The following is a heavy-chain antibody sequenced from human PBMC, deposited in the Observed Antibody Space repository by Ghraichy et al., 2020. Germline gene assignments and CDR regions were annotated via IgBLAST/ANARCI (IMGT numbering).Heavy chain of an antibody. D-gene: IGHD2-2*01. V-gene: IGHV2-5*02. CDR3: AHSPQFVVVPAAYFDY. CDR1: GFSLSTSGVG. J-gene: IGHJ4*02. Sequence: SGPTLVKPTQTLTLTCTFSGFSLSTSGVGVGWIRQPPGKALEWLALIYWDDDKRYSPSLKSRLTITKDTSKNQVVLTMTNMDPVDTATYYCAHSPQFVVVPAAYFDYWGQGTLVTVSS. CDR2: IYWDDDK.